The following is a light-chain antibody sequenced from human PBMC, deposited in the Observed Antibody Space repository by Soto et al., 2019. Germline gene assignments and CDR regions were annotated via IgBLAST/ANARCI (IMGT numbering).Light chain of an antibody. Sequence: EIVLTQSPGTLSLSPGERATLSCRASEFLSSSYLVWYQQKPGQAPRLLIYAASRRATGIPDRFSGSGSATEYTLTINTLEHADFAVYYCQQQGTFGQGTKLEIK. CDR3: QQQGT. V-gene: IGKV3-20*01. CDR1: EFLSSSY. J-gene: IGKJ2*01. CDR2: AAS.